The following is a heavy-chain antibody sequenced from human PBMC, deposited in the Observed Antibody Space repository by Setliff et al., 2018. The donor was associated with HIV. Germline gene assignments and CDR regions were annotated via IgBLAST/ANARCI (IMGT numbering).Heavy chain of an antibody. CDR3: ARAGAAETSHFDY. CDR1: GYIFSTFG. CDR2: ISGSNGNT. Sequence: ASVKVSCKASGYIFSTFGITWVRQAPGQGPEWMGWISGSNGNTNYAQEFQGRVTVTIDTSTRTAYMELRSLRSDDTAVYFCARAGAAETSHFDYWGQGTLVTVSS. D-gene: IGHD2-15*01. V-gene: IGHV1-18*01. J-gene: IGHJ4*02.